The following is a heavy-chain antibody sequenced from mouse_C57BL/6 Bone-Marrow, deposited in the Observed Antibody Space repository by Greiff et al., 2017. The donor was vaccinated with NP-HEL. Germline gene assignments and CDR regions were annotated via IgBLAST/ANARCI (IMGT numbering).Heavy chain of an antibody. CDR2: INPNNGGT. CDR3: ARSITTVVLDY. Sequence: EVQLQQSGPELVKPGASVKISCKASGYTFTDYYMNWVKQSHGKSLEWIGDINPNNGGTSYNQKFKGKATLTVDKSSSTAYMELRSLTSEDSAVYYCARSITTVVLDYWGQGTTLTVSS. J-gene: IGHJ2*01. V-gene: IGHV1-26*01. CDR1: GYTFTDYY. D-gene: IGHD1-1*01.